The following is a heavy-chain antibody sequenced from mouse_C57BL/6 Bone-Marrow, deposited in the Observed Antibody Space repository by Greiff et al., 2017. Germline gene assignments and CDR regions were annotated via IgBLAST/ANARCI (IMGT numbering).Heavy chain of an antibody. J-gene: IGHJ1*03. Sequence: QVQLQQPGAELVKPGASVKMSCKASGYTFTSYWITWVKQRPGQGLEWIGDIYPGSGSTNYNEKFKSKVTLTVDTSSSTAYMKLRSLTSEDSAVYYCAGRVRYANRYFDVWGTGTTVTVSS. D-gene: IGHD1-1*01. CDR3: AGRVRYANRYFDV. V-gene: IGHV1-55*01. CDR1: GYTFTSYW. CDR2: IYPGSGST.